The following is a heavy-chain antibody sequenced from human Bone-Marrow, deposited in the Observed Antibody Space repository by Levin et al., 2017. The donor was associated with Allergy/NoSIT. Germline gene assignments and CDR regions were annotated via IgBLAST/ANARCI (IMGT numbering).Heavy chain of an antibody. CDR1: GFSFSNDG. CDR3: ARQMIDGDGYGY. Sequence: GGSLRLSCKASGFSFSNDGMTWLRQSRGKGLSWISYISNSGRVIYYAESVKGRFTVTRDNARNSLYLQMDSLRVEDTGVYFCARQMIDGDGYGYWGPGTQVTVSS. J-gene: IGHJ4*02. D-gene: IGHD5-24*01. V-gene: IGHV3-48*03. CDR2: ISNSGRVI.